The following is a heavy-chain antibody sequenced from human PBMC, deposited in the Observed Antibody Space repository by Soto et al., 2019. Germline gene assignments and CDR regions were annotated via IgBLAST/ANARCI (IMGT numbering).Heavy chain of an antibody. Sequence: SETLSLTCTVSGGSISSGDYYWSWIRQPPGKGLEWIGYIYYSGSTYYNPSLKSRVTISVDTSKNQFSLKLSSVTAADTAVYYCARDFKGSLQEANSTDWGDYYYYGMDVWGQGTTVTVSS. V-gene: IGHV4-30-4*01. CDR1: GGSISSGDYY. CDR3: ARDFKGSLQEANSTDWGDYYYYGMDV. D-gene: IGHD3-16*01. J-gene: IGHJ6*02. CDR2: IYYSGST.